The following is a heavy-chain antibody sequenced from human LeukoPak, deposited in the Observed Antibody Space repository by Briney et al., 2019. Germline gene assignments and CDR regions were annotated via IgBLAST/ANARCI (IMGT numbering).Heavy chain of an antibody. Sequence: GAPVKVSCKASGGTFSSYAISWVRQAPGQGLEWMGGIIPIFGTANYAQKFQGRVTITTDESTSTAYMELNSLRSEDTAVYYCARRRRYYDSSGYQAPLDYWGQGTLVTVSS. CDR2: IIPIFGTA. CDR1: GGTFSSYA. CDR3: ARRRRYYDSSGYQAPLDY. V-gene: IGHV1-69*05. D-gene: IGHD3-22*01. J-gene: IGHJ4*02.